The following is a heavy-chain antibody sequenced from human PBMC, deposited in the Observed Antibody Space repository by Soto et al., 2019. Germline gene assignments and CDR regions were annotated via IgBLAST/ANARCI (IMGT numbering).Heavy chain of an antibody. CDR1: GYTFTHFY. CDR2: ISPHNFNT. V-gene: IGHV1-18*01. Sequence: ASVKVSCKASGYTFTHFYITWVRQAPGQGLEWMGAISPHNFNTNYAQKFRGRVTLTTEKSTNTAYMDLRSLTSDDTAIYYCARDQHYVHLFVDAGRDDFDVWGQGSVVTGS. D-gene: IGHD3-10*02. CDR3: ARDQHYVHLFVDAGRDDFDV. J-gene: IGHJ3*01.